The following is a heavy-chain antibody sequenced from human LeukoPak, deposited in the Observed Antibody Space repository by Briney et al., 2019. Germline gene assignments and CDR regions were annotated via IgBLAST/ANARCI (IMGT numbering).Heavy chain of an antibody. Sequence: ASVKVSCKASGYTFTSYGISWVRQAPGQGLEWMGWISAYNGNTNYAQKLQGRVTMTTDTSTSTAYMELRSLRSDDTAVYYCARDVVVVVAATRSNWFDPWGQGTLVRVSS. D-gene: IGHD2-15*01. CDR1: GYTFTSYG. V-gene: IGHV1-18*01. J-gene: IGHJ5*02. CDR3: ARDVVVVVAATRSNWFDP. CDR2: ISAYNGNT.